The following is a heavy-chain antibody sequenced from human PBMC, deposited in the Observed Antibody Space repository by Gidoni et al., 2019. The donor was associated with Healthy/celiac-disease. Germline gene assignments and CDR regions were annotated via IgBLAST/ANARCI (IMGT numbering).Heavy chain of an antibody. V-gene: IGHV3-21*01. CDR1: GFTFSSYS. J-gene: IGHJ5*02. Sequence: EVQLVESGGGLVKPGGSLRLSCAASGFTFSSYSMNWVRQAPGKGLEWVSSISSSSSYIYYADSVKGRFTISRDNAKNSLYLQMNSLRAEDTAVYYCARDATLGYCSGGSCYSGENWFDPWGQGTLVTVSS. CDR2: ISSSSSYI. CDR3: ARDATLGYCSGGSCYSGENWFDP. D-gene: IGHD2-15*01.